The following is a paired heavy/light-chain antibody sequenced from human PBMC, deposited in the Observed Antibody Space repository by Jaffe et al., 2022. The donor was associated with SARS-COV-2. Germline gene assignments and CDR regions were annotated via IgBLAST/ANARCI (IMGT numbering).Heavy chain of an antibody. CDR3: AREGGMAPLFDY. D-gene: IGHD2-15*01. CDR1: GFTFDDYA. V-gene: IGHV3-9*01. CDR2: ISWNSGTI. J-gene: IGHJ4*02. Sequence: EVQLVESGGGLVQPGRSLRLSCAASGFTFDDYAMHWVRQAPGKGLEWVSRISWNSGTIDYADSVKGRFTISRDNAKNSLFLQMNSLRPEDTALYYCAREGGMAPLFDYWGQGSLVTVSS.
Light chain of an antibody. Sequence: DIQMTQSPSSLSASVGDRVTITCRASQSIAGYLNWYQQKPGKAPKVLIYAASSLQSGVPSRFSGSGSGTDFTLTISSLQPEDFATYFCQQSYTTPRTFGQGTKVEI. V-gene: IGKV1-39*01. CDR1: QSIAGY. J-gene: IGKJ1*01. CDR2: AAS. CDR3: QQSYTTPRT.